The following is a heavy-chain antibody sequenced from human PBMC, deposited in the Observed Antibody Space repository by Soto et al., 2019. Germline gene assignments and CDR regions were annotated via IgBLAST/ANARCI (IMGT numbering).Heavy chain of an antibody. D-gene: IGHD3-10*01. CDR3: ARHPGGADY. Sequence: PSETLSLTCTVSGGSISSYCWSWIRQPPGRGLEWIGYIYYSGSTNYNPSLKSRVTISVDTSKNQFSLQLSSVTAADTAVYCCARHPGGADYWGQGTLVTVSS. V-gene: IGHV4-59*01. J-gene: IGHJ4*02. CDR1: GGSISSYC. CDR2: IYYSGST.